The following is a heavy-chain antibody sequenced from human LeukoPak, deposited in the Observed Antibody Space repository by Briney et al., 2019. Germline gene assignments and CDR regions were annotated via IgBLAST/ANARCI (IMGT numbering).Heavy chain of an antibody. CDR1: GFTFSDYS. V-gene: IGHV3-48*01. D-gene: IGHD5-24*01. J-gene: IGHJ4*02. Sequence: GGSLRLSCAASGFTFSDYSMNWVRQAPGKGLEWISYIGIDSGNTNYADSVKGQFTISGDKAKNSLYLQMNSLRVEDTAVYYCARDYKYAFDNWGQGTLVTVSS. CDR2: IGIDSGNT. CDR3: ARDYKYAFDN.